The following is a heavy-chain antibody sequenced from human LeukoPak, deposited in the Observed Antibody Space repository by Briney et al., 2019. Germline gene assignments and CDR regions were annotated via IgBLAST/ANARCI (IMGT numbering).Heavy chain of an antibody. V-gene: IGHV4-4*02. CDR3: ARVWRDYYDSSGTLDY. D-gene: IGHD3-22*01. CDR2: IYHSGST. J-gene: IGHJ4*02. Sequence: ASGTLSLTCAVSGGSISSSNWWSWVRQPPGKGLEWIGEIYHSGSTNYNPSLKSRVTISVDMSKNQFSLKLSSVTAADTAVYYCARVWRDYYDSSGTLDYWGQGTLVTVSS. CDR1: GGSISSSNW.